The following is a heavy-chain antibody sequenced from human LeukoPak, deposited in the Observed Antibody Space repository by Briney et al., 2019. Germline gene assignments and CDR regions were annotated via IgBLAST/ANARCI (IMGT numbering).Heavy chain of an antibody. V-gene: IGHV3-48*01. Sequence: GGALRLSCAASGFTFSSYSMNWVRPAPGEGLGGVFYICSSSSTIYYADSVKGRFTISRDNAKNSLYLQMNSLRAEDTAVYYCARAQRPGYYDSSGYLYWGQGTLVTVSS. CDR3: ARAQRPGYYDSSGYLY. CDR1: GFTFSSYS. CDR2: ICSSSSTI. D-gene: IGHD3-22*01. J-gene: IGHJ4*02.